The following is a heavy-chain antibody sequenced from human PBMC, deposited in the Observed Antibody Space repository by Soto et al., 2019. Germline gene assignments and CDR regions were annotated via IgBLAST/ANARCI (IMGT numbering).Heavy chain of an antibody. Sequence: ASVKVSCKASGYIFNKYGFNWVRQAPGQGLEWMGRISAFNGYTNFAQKFQGSVTLTTDTSTNTAYMELSSLRSDDTAIYYCARGRGVVIPAGTPDAFDVWGQRTMVTVSS. V-gene: IGHV1-18*01. CDR2: ISAFNGYT. D-gene: IGHD2-21*01. CDR1: GYIFNKYG. J-gene: IGHJ3*01. CDR3: ARGRGVVIPAGTPDAFDV.